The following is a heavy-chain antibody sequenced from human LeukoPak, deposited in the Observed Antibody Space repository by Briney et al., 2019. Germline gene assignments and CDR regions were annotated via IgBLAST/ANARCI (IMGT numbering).Heavy chain of an antibody. D-gene: IGHD3-22*01. CDR2: ISGSGSST. CDR3: ALTTMIALGQQR. CDR1: RFTFSTYA. Sequence: GGTLRLSCAASRFTFSTYAMSWVRQAPGKGLEWVSGISGSGSSTYYADSVKGRFTISRDNSKNTLYLQMNSLRAEDTAVYYCALTTMIALGQQRWGQGTLVTVSS. V-gene: IGHV3-23*01. J-gene: IGHJ4*02.